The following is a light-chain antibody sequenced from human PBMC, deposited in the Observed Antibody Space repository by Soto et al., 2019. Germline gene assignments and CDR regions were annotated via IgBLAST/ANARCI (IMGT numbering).Light chain of an antibody. J-gene: IGKJ4*01. Sequence: DIQMTQSPSTVSASVGETVTITCRARQSISPRLAWYQQKAGKAPKVLIYDASRLESGVPSSFSGSGSGTDFSLTISRLQPEDFATYYCQQVNTFTLTFGGGTKV. V-gene: IGKV1-5*01. CDR1: QSISPR. CDR2: DAS. CDR3: QQVNTFTLT.